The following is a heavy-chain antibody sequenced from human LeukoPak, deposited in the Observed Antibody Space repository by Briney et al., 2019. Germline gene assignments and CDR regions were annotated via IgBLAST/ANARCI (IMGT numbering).Heavy chain of an antibody. CDR3: ARQRILGYCSSTSCYGSGYYYYYYMDV. CDR2: INHSGST. D-gene: IGHD2-2*01. Sequence: PSVTLCLTCAVYGGSFSGYYWSWVRLPPGKGLEWIGEINHSGSTNYNPSLKSRVGISVETSKNQFSLKLRSVSAAETAVYYCARQRILGYCSSTSCYGSGYYYYYYMDVWGKGTTVTISS. J-gene: IGHJ6*03. CDR1: GGSFSGYY. V-gene: IGHV4-34*01.